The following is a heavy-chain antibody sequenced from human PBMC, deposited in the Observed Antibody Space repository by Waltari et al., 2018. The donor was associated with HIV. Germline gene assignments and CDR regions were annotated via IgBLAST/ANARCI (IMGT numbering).Heavy chain of an antibody. D-gene: IGHD1-26*01. J-gene: IGHJ4*02. CDR1: GYTFISYG. Sequence: QVHLVQSGAEMKKPGASVKVSCKASGYTFISYGISWVRQAPGHGLEWMGWISTYNANTNYEQSLQGRVTMTTDTSTTTAYMELRSLTSDDTAVYYCARDGLRYSGTFYSDYWGQGTLVTVSS. CDR3: ARDGLRYSGTFYSDY. CDR2: ISTYNANT. V-gene: IGHV1-18*01.